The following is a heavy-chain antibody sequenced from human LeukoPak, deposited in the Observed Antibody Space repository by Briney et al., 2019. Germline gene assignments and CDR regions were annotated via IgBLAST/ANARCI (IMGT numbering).Heavy chain of an antibody. CDR3: AGSTGPLDY. V-gene: IGHV4-34*01. CDR1: GGSFSGYY. CDR2: INHSGST. Sequence: SETLSLTCAVYGGSFSGYYWSWIRQPPGKGLEWIGEINHSGSTNYNPSLKSRVTISVDTSKNQFSLKLSSATAADTAVYYCAGSTGPLDYWGQGTLVTVSS. J-gene: IGHJ4*02. D-gene: IGHD1-1*01.